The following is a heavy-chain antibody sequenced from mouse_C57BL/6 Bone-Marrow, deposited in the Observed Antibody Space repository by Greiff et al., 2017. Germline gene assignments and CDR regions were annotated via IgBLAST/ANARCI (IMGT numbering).Heavy chain of an antibody. CDR2: IDPSDSYT. CDR3: ASRTAQAPDY. CDR1: GYTFTSYW. D-gene: IGHD3-2*02. V-gene: IGHV1-50*01. J-gene: IGHJ2*02. Sequence: QVQLQQPGAELVKPGASVKLSCKASGYTFTSYWMHWVKQRPGQGLEWIGEIDPSDSYTNYNQKFKGKATLTVDTSSSTAYMQLSSLTSEDSAVYYCASRTAQAPDYWGQGTSLTVSS.